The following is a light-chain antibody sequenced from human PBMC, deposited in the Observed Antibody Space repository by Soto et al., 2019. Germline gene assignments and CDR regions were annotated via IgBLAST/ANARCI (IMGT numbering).Light chain of an antibody. CDR1: RDVGSD. CDR2: AAS. Sequence: QMTQSPSSLSASVGGKIMITCLASRDVGSDVSWYQQKPGQAPKLLIYAASNLYTGVPSRFSGSRSGTEFTLTISSLQPEDFASYYCLQDYGDSWTCGQGTKVDIK. V-gene: IGKV1-6*01. CDR3: LQDYGDSWT. J-gene: IGKJ1*01.